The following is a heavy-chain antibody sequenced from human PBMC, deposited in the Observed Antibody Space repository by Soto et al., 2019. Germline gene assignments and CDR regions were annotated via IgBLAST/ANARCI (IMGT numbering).Heavy chain of an antibody. CDR2: ISSSSSYT. V-gene: IGHV3-11*06. CDR3: ARGHYDFWSGNYQGGWFDP. D-gene: IGHD3-3*01. Sequence: QVQLVEAGGGLVKPGGSLRLSCAASGFTFSDYYMSWIRQAPGKGLEWVSYISSSSSYTNYADSVKGRFTISRDNAKNSLYLQMNSLRAEDTAVYYCARGHYDFWSGNYQGGWFDPWGQGTLVTVSS. CDR1: GFTFSDYY. J-gene: IGHJ5*02.